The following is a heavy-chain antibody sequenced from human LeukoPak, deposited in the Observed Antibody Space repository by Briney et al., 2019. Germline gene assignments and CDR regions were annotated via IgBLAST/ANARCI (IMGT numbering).Heavy chain of an antibody. Sequence: GGSLRLSCVASGFTFSNYWMSWVRQAPGKGLEWVANIKQDGSEKYYVDSVKGRFTISRDNAKSTLSLQMNSLRAEDTAIYYCATYRQVLLPFESWGQGTLVTVSS. CDR3: ATYRQVLLPFES. D-gene: IGHD2-8*02. CDR2: IKQDGSEK. V-gene: IGHV3-7*03. CDR1: GFTFSNYW. J-gene: IGHJ4*02.